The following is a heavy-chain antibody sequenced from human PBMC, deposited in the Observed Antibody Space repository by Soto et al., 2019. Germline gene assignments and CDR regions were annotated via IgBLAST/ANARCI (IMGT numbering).Heavy chain of an antibody. CDR3: ARGRSGYDSGLYYYYGMDV. V-gene: IGHV1-69*01. CDR1: GGTFSSYA. CDR2: IIPIFGTA. J-gene: IGHJ6*02. Sequence: QVQLVQSGAEVKKPGSSVKVSCKASGGTFSSYAISWVRQAPGQGLEWMGGIIPIFGTANYAQKFQGRVTITADESTSTAYMELSSLRSEDTAVYYCARGRSGYDSGLYYYYGMDVWGQGTTVTVSS. D-gene: IGHD5-12*01.